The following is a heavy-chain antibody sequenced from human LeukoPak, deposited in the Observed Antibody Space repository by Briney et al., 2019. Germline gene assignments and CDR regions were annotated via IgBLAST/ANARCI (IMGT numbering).Heavy chain of an antibody. CDR3: AKDPPIVAALFFKEDY. J-gene: IGHJ4*02. D-gene: IGHD3-22*01. V-gene: IGHV3-30*02. Sequence: AGSLSCSGAASGFTFSSFGMHWLRQAPGQGLEWVAFVWNDGSSEYFADAGKGRFSISRDNSKNMLYLEMNSLRVEDTAVYSCAKDPPIVAALFFKEDYWGQGTLVTVSS. CDR2: VWNDGSSE. CDR1: GFTFSSFG.